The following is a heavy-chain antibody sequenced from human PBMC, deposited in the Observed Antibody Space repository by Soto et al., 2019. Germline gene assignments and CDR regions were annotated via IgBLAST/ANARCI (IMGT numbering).Heavy chain of an antibody. D-gene: IGHD6-6*01. Sequence: GGSLRLSCAASGFTFSSYAMSWVRQAPGKGLEWVSAISGSGGSTYYADSVKGRFTISRDNSKNTLYLQMNSLRAEDTAVYYCAKKPGKPRPDGGYYYYYMDVWGKGTTVTVSS. CDR2: ISGSGGST. CDR1: GFTFSSYA. V-gene: IGHV3-23*01. J-gene: IGHJ6*03. CDR3: AKKPGKPRPDGGYYYYYMDV.